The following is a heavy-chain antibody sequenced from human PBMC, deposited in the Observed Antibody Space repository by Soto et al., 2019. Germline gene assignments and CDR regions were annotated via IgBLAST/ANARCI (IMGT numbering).Heavy chain of an antibody. CDR2: ISAYNGNT. V-gene: IGHV1-18*01. CDR3: ARDLGCSSTSCYVWDY. D-gene: IGHD2-2*01. J-gene: IGHJ4*02. CDR1: GYTFTSYG. Sequence: ASVKVFCKASGYTFTSYGISWVRQAPGQGLEWMGWISAYNGNTNYAQKLQGRVTMTTDTSTSTAYMELRSLRSDDTAVYYCARDLGCSSTSCYVWDYWGQGTLVTVSS.